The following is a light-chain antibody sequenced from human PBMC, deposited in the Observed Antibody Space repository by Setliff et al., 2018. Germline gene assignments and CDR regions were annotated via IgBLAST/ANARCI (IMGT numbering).Light chain of an antibody. CDR2: GNN. V-gene: IGLV1-40*01. Sequence: QSVLAQPPSVSGAPGQRVTISCTGSSSNIGAGYDVHWYQQLPGTAPKLLIYGNNNRPSGVPDQFSGSKSGTSASLAITGLQAEDEADYYCQSYDTSLRDAVFGGGTKVTVL. CDR3: QSYDTSLRDAV. CDR1: SSNIGAGYD. J-gene: IGLJ2*01.